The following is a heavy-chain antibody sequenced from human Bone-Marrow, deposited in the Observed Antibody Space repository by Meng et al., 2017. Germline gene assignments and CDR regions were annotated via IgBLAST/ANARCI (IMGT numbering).Heavy chain of an antibody. J-gene: IGHJ4*02. CDR3: AKAIVIGELFRAPYYVDY. CDR2: ISGSGDST. D-gene: IGHD3-10*01. Sequence: GESLKISCAASGSNFSSYALSWVRQAPGKGLEWVSAISGSGDSTYYADSVKGRFTISKDNSKNTLYLQMNSLRAEDTAIYYCAKAIVIGELFRAPYYVDYWGQRTLVTVSS. CDR1: GSNFSSYA. V-gene: IGHV3-23*01.